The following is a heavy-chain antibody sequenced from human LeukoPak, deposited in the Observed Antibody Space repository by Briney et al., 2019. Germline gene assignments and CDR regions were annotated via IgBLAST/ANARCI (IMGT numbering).Heavy chain of an antibody. J-gene: IGHJ5*02. CDR2: IYIGGGT. CDR1: GFTVNNNY. V-gene: IGHV3-53*01. CDR3: ARGQGA. Sequence: GGSLRLSCAASGFTVNNNYMSWVRQAPGKGLEWVAVIYIGGGTYYAASVKGRFSISRDTSKNTLFLQMNSLRADDTAMYYCARGQGAWGQGTLVTVSS.